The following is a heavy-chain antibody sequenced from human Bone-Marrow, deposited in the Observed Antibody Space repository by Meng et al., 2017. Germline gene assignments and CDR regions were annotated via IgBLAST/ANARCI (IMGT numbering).Heavy chain of an antibody. CDR2: IYHSGST. CDR3: AREAGGLTPLYYFDY. D-gene: IGHD3-9*01. J-gene: IGHJ4*02. CDR1: GYSISSGYY. V-gene: IGHV4-38-2*02. Sequence: SETLSLTCTVSGYSISSGYYWGWIRQPPGKGLEWIGCIYHSGSTYYNPSLKSRFTISVDTSKNQFSLKLSSVTAADTAVYYCAREAGGLTPLYYFDYWGQGTLVTVSS.